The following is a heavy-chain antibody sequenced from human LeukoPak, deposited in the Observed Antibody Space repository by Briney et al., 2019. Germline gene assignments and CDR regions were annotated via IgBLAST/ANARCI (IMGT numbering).Heavy chain of an antibody. CDR1: GGTFSSYA. V-gene: IGHV1-69*04. Sequence: SVKVSCKASGGTFSSYAISWVRQAPGQGLEWMGRIIPILGIANYAQKFQGRVTITADKSTSTSYMELSSLRSEDTAVYYCARSPRRDGSLRDYWGQGTLVTVSS. CDR2: IIPILGIA. J-gene: IGHJ4*02. CDR3: ARSPRRDGSLRDY. D-gene: IGHD5-12*01.